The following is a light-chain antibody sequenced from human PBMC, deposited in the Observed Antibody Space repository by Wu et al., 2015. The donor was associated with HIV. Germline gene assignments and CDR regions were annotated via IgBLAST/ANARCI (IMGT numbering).Light chain of an antibody. CDR3: QQYNNWPPLT. Sequence: EIVMTQSPGTLSVSPGERATLSCRASQSVSSNLAWYQQKPGQAPRLLIYSTSTRATGIPARFSGSESGTEFTLTISSLQSEDFAVYYCQQYNNWPPLTFGGGTKVEIK. V-gene: IGKV3-15*01. CDR2: STS. J-gene: IGKJ4*01. CDR1: QSVSSN.